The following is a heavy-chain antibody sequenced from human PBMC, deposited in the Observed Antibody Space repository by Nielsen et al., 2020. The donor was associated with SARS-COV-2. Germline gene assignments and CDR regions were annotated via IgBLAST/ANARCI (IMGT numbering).Heavy chain of an antibody. V-gene: IGHV1-18*01. CDR1: GYTFSSYG. CDR3: ARAVVVVVAATVHYYYYGMDV. J-gene: IGHJ6*02. Sequence: ASVKVSCKASGYTFSSYGISWVRQAPGQGLEWMGWISAYNGNRNYAQKLQGRVTITTDTSTSTAYMELRSLRSDDTAVYYCARAVVVVVAATVHYYYYGMDVWGQGTTVTVSS. CDR2: ISAYNGNR. D-gene: IGHD2-15*01.